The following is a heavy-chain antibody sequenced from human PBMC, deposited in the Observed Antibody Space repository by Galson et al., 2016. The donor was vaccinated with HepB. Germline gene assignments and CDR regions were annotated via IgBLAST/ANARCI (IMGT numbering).Heavy chain of an antibody. CDR3: ATGPGHIEVLTDSEEYFQH. CDR1: GFNLRIYG. CDR2: IWFDGSKK. Sequence: SLRLSCAASGFNLRIYGMHWVRQAPGKGLEWLAVIWFDGSKKYYADSARGRFTVSRDNSKNMVYLQMSSLRADDTAVYYCATGPGHIEVLTDSEEYFQHWGQGTLVTVSS. V-gene: IGHV3-33*01. D-gene: IGHD2-21*02. J-gene: IGHJ1*01.